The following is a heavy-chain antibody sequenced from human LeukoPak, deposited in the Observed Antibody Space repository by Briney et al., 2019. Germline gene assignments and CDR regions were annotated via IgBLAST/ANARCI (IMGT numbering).Heavy chain of an antibody. CDR1: GYTFTGYY. J-gene: IGHJ5*02. CDR3: ARGHRLAARENWFDP. V-gene: IGHV1-2*06. CDR2: INTKSDGT. Sequence: ASVKLSRKASGYTFTGYYKHWVRQAPGQGLEWMGQINTKSDGTNYAQKLQGRVTMTRDMSISTAYMELSRLRSDDAAVYYCARGHRLAARENWFDPWGQGTLVTVSS. D-gene: IGHD6-6*01.